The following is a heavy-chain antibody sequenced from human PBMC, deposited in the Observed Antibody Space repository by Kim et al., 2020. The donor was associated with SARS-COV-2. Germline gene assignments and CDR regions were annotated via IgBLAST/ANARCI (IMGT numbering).Heavy chain of an antibody. CDR3: ARGIAAAGRRVYYFDY. J-gene: IGHJ4*01. D-gene: IGHD6-13*01. CDR2: IYYSGST. Sequence: SETLSLTCTVSGGSISSYYWSWIRQPPGKGLEWIGYIYYSGSTNYNPSLKSRVTISVDTSKNQFSLKLSSVTAADTAVYYCARGIAAAGRRVYYFDYWG. CDR1: GGSISSYY. V-gene: IGHV4-59*08.